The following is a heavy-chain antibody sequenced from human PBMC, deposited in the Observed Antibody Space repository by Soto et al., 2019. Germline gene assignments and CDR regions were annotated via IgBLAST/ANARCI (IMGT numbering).Heavy chain of an antibody. J-gene: IGHJ6*02. D-gene: IGHD1-7*01. CDR3: ERAGLARTTYYYSYGMDV. CDR2: IIPIFGTA. CDR1: GGTFSSYA. Sequence: QVQLVQSGAEVKKPGSSVKVSCKASGGTFSSYAISWVRQAPGQGLEWMGGIIPIFGTANYAQKFQGRVTITATECTSTAYMGLSSLSSEDTAVYYCERAGLARTTYYYSYGMDVWGQGTTVTVSS. V-gene: IGHV1-69*12.